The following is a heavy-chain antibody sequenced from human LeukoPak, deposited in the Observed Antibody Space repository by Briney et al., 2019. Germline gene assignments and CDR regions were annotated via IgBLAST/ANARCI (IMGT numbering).Heavy chain of an antibody. CDR3: ASQMTTVTPSNFDY. CDR2: VYYSGDT. D-gene: IGHD4-17*01. Sequence: SETLSLTCTVSGGSINSNNYYWGWIRQPPGKGLEWIASVYYSGDTWYNPSLKSRVTISVDTSKNLFSLKLTSVTAADTAVYYCASQMTTVTPSNFDYWGQGTLVTVSS. V-gene: IGHV4-39*07. J-gene: IGHJ4*02. CDR1: GGSINSNNYY.